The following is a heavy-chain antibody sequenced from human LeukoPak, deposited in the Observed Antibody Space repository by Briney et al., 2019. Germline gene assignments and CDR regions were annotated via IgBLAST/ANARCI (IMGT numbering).Heavy chain of an antibody. V-gene: IGHV4-30-4*01. J-gene: IGHJ6*02. CDR1: GGSISSGDYC. CDR3: ARGRFLEWPPHYYYGMDV. CDR2: IYYSGST. Sequence: SETLSLSCTVSGGSISSGDYCWSWIRQPPGKGLEWIGYIYYSGSTYYNPSLKSRVTISVDKSKNQFSLKLSSVTAADTAVYYCARGRFLEWPPHYYYGMDVWGQGTTVTVSS. D-gene: IGHD3-3*01.